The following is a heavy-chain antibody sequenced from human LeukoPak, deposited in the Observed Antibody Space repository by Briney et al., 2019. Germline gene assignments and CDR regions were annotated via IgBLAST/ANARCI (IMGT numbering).Heavy chain of an antibody. CDR3: ARERDVGYCSSTGCHAPDY. J-gene: IGHJ4*02. CDR1: GFTLSSYA. V-gene: IGHV3-23*01. Sequence: PGGSLRLSCAASGFTLSSYAMSWVRQAPGKGLEWVSAISGSGGSTYYADSVKGRFTISRDNSKNTLYLQMNGLRAEDTAVYYCARERDVGYCSSTGCHAPDYWGQGPLVTVSS. D-gene: IGHD2-2*01. CDR2: ISGSGGST.